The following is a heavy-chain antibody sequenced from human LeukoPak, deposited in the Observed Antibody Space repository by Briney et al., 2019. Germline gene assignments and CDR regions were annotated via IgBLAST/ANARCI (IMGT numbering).Heavy chain of an antibody. V-gene: IGHV4-39*01. CDR3: ARHKGGSSLSDY. CDR2: IYYTGST. CDR1: GGSISGYH. Sequence: SETLSPTCTVSGGSISGYHWVWIRQPPGKGLEWIGNIYYTGSTSYNPSLRSRVTISVDPSKNQFSLRLASVTAADTAVYYCARHKGGSSLSDYWGQGTLVTVSS. J-gene: IGHJ4*02. D-gene: IGHD6-6*01.